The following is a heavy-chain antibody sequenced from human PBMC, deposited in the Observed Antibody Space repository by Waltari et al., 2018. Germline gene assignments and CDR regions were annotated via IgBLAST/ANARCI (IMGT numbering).Heavy chain of an antibody. D-gene: IGHD2-2*01. CDR1: GYTFTGYF. J-gene: IGHJ4*02. V-gene: IGHV1-2*02. CDR3: ARGPATADFDY. Sequence: QVQLVQSGAEMKKPGASVKVSCKASGYTFTGYFMHWMRQAPGQGLEWMGWINPNSGDTKDAQKFQGRVTMTRETSISTAYMELSRLTSDDTAVYYCARGPATADFDYWGQGTLVTVSS. CDR2: INPNSGDT.